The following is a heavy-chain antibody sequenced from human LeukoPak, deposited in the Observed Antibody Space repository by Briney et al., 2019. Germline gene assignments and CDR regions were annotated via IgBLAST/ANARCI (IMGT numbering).Heavy chain of an antibody. V-gene: IGHV3-74*01. J-gene: IGHJ4*02. CDR1: GFTFRSYW. Sequence: QSGGSLRLSCAASGFTFRSYWMHWVRQAPGKGLEWVSRVIRDGSFTNYADSVKGRFTISRDNAKNTLYLQMSSLRAEDTAVYFCVRGGDDFNFDYWGQGSLVTVSS. D-gene: IGHD5-24*01. CDR3: VRGGDDFNFDY. CDR2: VIRDGSFT.